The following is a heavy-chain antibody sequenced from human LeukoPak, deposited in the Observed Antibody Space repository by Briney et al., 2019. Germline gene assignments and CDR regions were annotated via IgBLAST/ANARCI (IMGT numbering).Heavy chain of an antibody. Sequence: GGSLRLSWAASGFNLSCNYMSWGRQAPGKGLEWVSVIYSGGSTYYADSVKGRFTISRDNSKNTLYLQKNSLRAEDTAVYYCARDRKLLGYFDLWGRGTLVTVSS. CDR1: GFNLSCNY. CDR3: ARDRKLLGYFDL. V-gene: IGHV3-66*01. J-gene: IGHJ2*01. CDR2: IYSGGST. D-gene: IGHD2-21*02.